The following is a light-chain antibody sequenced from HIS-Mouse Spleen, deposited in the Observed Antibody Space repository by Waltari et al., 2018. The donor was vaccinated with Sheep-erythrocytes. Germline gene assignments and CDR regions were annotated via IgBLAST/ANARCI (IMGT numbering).Light chain of an antibody. CDR3: QAWDSSTAV. Sequence: SYELTQPPSVSVSPGQTASITCSGDKWGDKYACWYQQKPGQSPVLVIYQDSKRPSGCPERFPGSKSGNTAYLTVSGNQDMDEADYYCQAWDSSTAVFGGGTKLTVL. CDR2: QDS. CDR1: KWGDKY. V-gene: IGLV3-1*01. J-gene: IGLJ2*01.